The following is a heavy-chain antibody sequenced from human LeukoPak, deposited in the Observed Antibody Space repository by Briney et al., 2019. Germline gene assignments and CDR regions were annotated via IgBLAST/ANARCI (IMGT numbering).Heavy chain of an antibody. CDR3: ARRPDGFDI. Sequence: SETLSLTCGVYGGCLRGYHWSWLRQPPGKGLEWIGDINNSGGTNYNPSLKSRVTISVDTSKNQFSLNLNFVTAADTAMYYCARRPDGFDIWGQGTMVTVSS. CDR2: INNSGGT. V-gene: IGHV4-34*01. CDR1: GGCLRGYH. J-gene: IGHJ3*02.